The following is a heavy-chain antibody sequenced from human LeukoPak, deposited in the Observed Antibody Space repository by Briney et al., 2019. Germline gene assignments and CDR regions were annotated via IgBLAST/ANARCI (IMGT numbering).Heavy chain of an antibody. D-gene: IGHD3-22*01. J-gene: IGHJ4*02. CDR1: GGSISSYY. Sequence: SETLSLTCTVSGGSISSYYWSWIRQPPGKGLEWIGYIYYSGSTNYNPSPKSRVTISVDTSKNQFSLKLSSVTAADTAAYYCARVAIGVDYWGQGTLVTVSS. CDR2: IYYSGST. CDR3: ARVAIGVDY. V-gene: IGHV4-59*01.